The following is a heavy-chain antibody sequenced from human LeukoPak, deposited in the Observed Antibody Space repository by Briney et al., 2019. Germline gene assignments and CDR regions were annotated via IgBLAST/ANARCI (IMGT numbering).Heavy chain of an antibody. CDR3: ARHPGTGEFIFGNWFDP. Sequence: PSETLSLTCTVSGGSISSGGYYWSWIRQPPGKGLEWIGYIYHSGSTYYNPSLKSRVTISVDTSKDQFSLKLSSVTAADTAVYYCARHPGTGEFIFGNWFDPWGQGTLVTVSS. D-gene: IGHD3-10*01. CDR1: GGSISSGGYY. V-gene: IGHV4-30-2*01. CDR2: IYHSGST. J-gene: IGHJ5*02.